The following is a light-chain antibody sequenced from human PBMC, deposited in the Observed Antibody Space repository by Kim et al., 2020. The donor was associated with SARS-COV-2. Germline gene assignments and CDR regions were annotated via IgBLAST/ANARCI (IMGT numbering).Light chain of an antibody. J-gene: IGKJ1*01. Sequence: SPAERGTLSCRASQSLTNNFLGWYLQKPGQAPRLLIYGASNRATGSPDRFSGSGAGTDFTLTVSRLEPEDFAVYYCQQYYASPETFGQGTKVDIK. CDR1: QSLTNNF. CDR2: GAS. V-gene: IGKV3-20*01. CDR3: QQYYASPET.